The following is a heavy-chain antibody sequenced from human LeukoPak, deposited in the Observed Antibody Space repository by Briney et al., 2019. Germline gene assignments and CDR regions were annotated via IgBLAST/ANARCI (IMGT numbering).Heavy chain of an antibody. D-gene: IGHD3-22*01. CDR3: ARLKYYYDSSGYRAEYFQH. V-gene: IGHV4-59*01. CDR2: IYYSGST. J-gene: IGHJ1*01. Sequence: GSLRLSCAASGFTFINAWMAWIRQPPGKGLEWIGYIYYSGSTNYNPSLKSRVTISVYTSKNQFSLKLSSVTAADTAVYYCARLKYYYDSSGYRAEYFQHWGQGTLVTVSS. CDR1: GFTFINAW.